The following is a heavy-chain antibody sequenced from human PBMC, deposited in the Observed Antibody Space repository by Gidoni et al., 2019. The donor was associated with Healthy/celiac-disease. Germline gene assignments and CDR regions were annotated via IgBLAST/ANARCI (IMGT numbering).Heavy chain of an antibody. J-gene: IGHJ5*02. V-gene: IGHV5-51*01. D-gene: IGHD6-13*01. CDR3: ARPHSSSSGWFDP. CDR1: GYSFTSYW. CDR2: IYPGNADT. Sequence: EVQLVQSGAEVKKPGGSLKISCKGSGYSFTSYWNGWVRQMPGNGLEWMWIIYPGNADTRYSPSFQGQVTISADKSISTAYLQWSSLKASDTAMYYCARPHSSSSGWFDPWGQGTLVTVSS.